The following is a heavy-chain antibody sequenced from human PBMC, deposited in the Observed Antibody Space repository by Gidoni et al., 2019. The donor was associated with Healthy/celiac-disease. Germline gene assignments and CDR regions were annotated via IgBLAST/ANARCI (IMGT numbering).Heavy chain of an antibody. CDR2: INHSGST. D-gene: IGHD6-6*01. V-gene: IGHV4-34*01. CDR1: GGSFSGYY. Sequence: QVQLQQWGAGLLKPSETLSLTCAVYGGSFSGYYWSWIRQPPGKGLEWIGEINHSGSTNYNPSLKSRVTISVDTSKNQFSLKLSSVTAADTAVYYCARAEPYSSSSRPGGPGRNSNWFDPWGQGTLVTVSS. CDR3: ARAEPYSSSSRPGGPGRNSNWFDP. J-gene: IGHJ5*02.